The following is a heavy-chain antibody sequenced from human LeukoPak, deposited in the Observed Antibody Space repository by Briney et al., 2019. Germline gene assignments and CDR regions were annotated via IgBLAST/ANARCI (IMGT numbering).Heavy chain of an antibody. V-gene: IGHV4-59*01. J-gene: IGHJ4*02. CDR2: IYYSGST. CDR1: GGSTSSYY. CDR3: ARDRGTIDY. D-gene: IGHD3-10*01. Sequence: SETLSLTCTVSGGSTSSYYWSWIRQPPGKGLEWIGYIYYSGSTNYNPSLKSRVTISVDTSKNQFSLKLSSVTAADTAVYYCARDRGTIDYWGQGTLVTVSS.